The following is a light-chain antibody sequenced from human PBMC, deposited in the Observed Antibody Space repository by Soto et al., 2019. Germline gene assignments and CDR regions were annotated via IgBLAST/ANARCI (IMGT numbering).Light chain of an antibody. V-gene: IGLV2-23*02. CDR3: CSYAGSSTLAV. CDR1: SSDVGSYNL. J-gene: IGLJ7*01. CDR2: EVS. Sequence: QSALTQPASVSGSPGQSMTISCTGTSSDVGSYNLVSWYQQHPTKAPKLIIYEVSKRPSGVSNRFSGSKSDNTASLTISGLQAEDEADYYCCSYAGSSTLAVFGGGTQLTVL.